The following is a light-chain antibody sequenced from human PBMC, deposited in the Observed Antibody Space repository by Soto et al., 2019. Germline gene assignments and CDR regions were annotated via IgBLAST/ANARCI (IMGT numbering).Light chain of an antibody. CDR2: DVS. J-gene: IGLJ2*01. CDR1: SSDVGGYNY. Sequence: QSVLTQPASVSGSPGQSITISCTGTSSDVGGYNYVSWYQQRPGKAPKLMIYDVSYRPSGVSNRFSGSKSGNTASLTISGLHAEDEDDYYCRSYTSSSTLVFGGGTKLTVL. V-gene: IGLV2-14*01. CDR3: RSYTSSSTLV.